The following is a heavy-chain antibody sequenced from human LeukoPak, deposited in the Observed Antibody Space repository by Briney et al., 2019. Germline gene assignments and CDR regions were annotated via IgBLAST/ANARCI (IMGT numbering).Heavy chain of an antibody. J-gene: IGHJ3*02. CDR3: ARDLGYSYGTPDAFDI. CDR2: IYYSVST. V-gene: IGHV4-59*01. Sequence: PSETLSLTCTVSGGSISSYYWSLIRQPPGKGLEWIGYIYYSVSTNYNPSLKSRVTISVDTSKNQFSLKLSSVTAADTAVYYCARDLGYSYGTPDAFDIWGQGTMVTVSS. D-gene: IGHD5-18*01. CDR1: GGSISSYY.